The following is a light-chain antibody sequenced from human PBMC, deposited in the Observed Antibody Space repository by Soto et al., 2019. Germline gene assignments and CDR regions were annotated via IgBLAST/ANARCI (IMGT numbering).Light chain of an antibody. V-gene: IGKV3-15*01. J-gene: IGKJ2*01. Sequence: EIVMTQSPATLSASPGERATLSCRASQSGSRNLAWYQQRPGRAPRLLIYDASTRATDIPARFSGSVYGTEFTLNISSLQSEDFAVYYCQQYNNWPLYTFGQGTKLEIK. CDR1: QSGSRN. CDR3: QQYNNWPLYT. CDR2: DAS.